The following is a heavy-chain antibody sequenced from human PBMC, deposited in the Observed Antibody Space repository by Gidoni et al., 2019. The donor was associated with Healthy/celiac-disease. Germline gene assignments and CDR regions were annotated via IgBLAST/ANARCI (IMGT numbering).Heavy chain of an antibody. CDR2: INPNSGGT. CDR3: ARAFDGRATGGVQKTNWFDP. D-gene: IGHD1-1*01. Sequence: QVQLVQSGAEVKKHGASVKVSCKAAGYTFTGYYMHGVRQAPGQGLEWMGWINPNSGGTNYAQTFQGRVTMTRDTSISTAYMELSRLRSDDTAVYYCARAFDGRATGGVQKTNWFDPWGQGTLVTVSS. V-gene: IGHV1-2*02. J-gene: IGHJ5*02. CDR1: GYTFTGYY.